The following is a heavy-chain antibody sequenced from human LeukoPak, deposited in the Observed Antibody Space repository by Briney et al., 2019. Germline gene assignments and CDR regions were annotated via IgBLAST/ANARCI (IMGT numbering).Heavy chain of an antibody. J-gene: IGHJ4*02. Sequence: ASVKVSCKASGYTFTSYDTNWVLQATGQGLEWMGWMNPNSGNTGYAQKFQGRVTMTRNTSISTAYMELSSLRSEDTAVYYCARREGRTMIVVNWGQGTLVTVSS. V-gene: IGHV1-8*01. CDR3: ARREGRTMIVVN. D-gene: IGHD3-22*01. CDR1: GYTFTSYD. CDR2: MNPNSGNT.